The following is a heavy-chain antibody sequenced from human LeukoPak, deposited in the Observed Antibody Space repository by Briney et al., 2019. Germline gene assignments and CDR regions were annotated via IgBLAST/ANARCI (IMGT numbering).Heavy chain of an antibody. Sequence: GGSLRLSCAASGFHFSSRGMNFVRQAPGKGLEWVSGISPSGDITYYVDSVMGRFSISRDNRQSTVSLQMNSLRAEDTALYYCVRDLDWGAFDVWGQGTMVTVSS. J-gene: IGHJ3*01. D-gene: IGHD3/OR15-3a*01. CDR1: GFHFSSRG. CDR3: VRDLDWGAFDV. V-gene: IGHV3-23*01. CDR2: ISPSGDIT.